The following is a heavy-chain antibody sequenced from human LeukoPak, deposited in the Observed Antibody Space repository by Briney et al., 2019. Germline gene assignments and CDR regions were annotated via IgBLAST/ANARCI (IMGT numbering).Heavy chain of an antibody. CDR3: AREYYGSRPNWFDP. Sequence: GGSLRLSCAASGFTFSGYSMNWVRQAPGKGREGVSSISSSSSYIYYADSVKGRFTISRDNAKNSLYLQMNSLRAEDTAVYYCAREYYGSRPNWFDPWGQGTLVTVSS. CDR1: GFTFSGYS. CDR2: ISSSSSYI. J-gene: IGHJ5*02. V-gene: IGHV3-21*01. D-gene: IGHD3-16*01.